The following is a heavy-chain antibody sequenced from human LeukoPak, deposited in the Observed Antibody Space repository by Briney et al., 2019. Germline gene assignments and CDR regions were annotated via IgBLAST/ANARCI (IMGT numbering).Heavy chain of an antibody. V-gene: IGHV4-4*08. CDR1: SGSISTYY. Sequence: PSETLSLTCTVSSGSISTYYWSWIRQSPGKGLEWIGYVYNRGSTNYNPSLESRVTISIDMSKNQFSLKPSSVTAADSAVYYCARTPAVVMYNWFDSWGQGTLVTVSS. CDR3: ARTPAVVMYNWFDS. CDR2: VYNRGST. J-gene: IGHJ5*01. D-gene: IGHD4-23*01.